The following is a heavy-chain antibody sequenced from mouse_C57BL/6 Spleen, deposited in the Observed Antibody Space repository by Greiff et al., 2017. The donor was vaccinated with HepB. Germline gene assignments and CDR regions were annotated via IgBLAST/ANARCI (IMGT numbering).Heavy chain of an antibody. CDR1: GFTFSSYA. V-gene: IGHV5-4*01. CDR3: ARIYYDYDGYFDY. D-gene: IGHD2-4*01. CDR2: ISDGGSYT. J-gene: IGHJ2*01. Sequence: DVHLVESGGGLVKPGGSLKLSCAASGFTFSSYAMSWVRQTPEKRLEWVATISDGGSYTYYPDNVKGRFTISRDNAKNNLYLQMSQLKSEDTAMYYCARIYYDYDGYFDYWGQGTTLTVSS.